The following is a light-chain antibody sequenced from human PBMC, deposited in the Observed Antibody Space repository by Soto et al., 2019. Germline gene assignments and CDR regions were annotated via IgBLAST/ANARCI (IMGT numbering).Light chain of an antibody. Sequence: QSALTQPVSVSGSPGQSITISCTGTSSDDGSYNLVSWYHQHPGKAPKLMIYEGSKRPSGVSNRFSGSKSGNTASLTISGLQAEDEADYYCCSYAGSRVFGGGTKLTVL. CDR1: SSDDGSYNL. CDR2: EGS. J-gene: IGLJ3*02. V-gene: IGLV2-23*01. CDR3: CSYAGSRV.